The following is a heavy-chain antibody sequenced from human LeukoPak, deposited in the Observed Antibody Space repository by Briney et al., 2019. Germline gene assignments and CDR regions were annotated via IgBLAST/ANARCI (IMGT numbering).Heavy chain of an antibody. J-gene: IGHJ4*02. V-gene: IGHV3-74*01. D-gene: IGHD3-10*01. CDR3: ARENFGELSWSNEYYFDY. CDR1: GFTFSSYW. CDR2: INSDGSST. Sequence: PGGSLRLSCAASGFTFSSYWMHWVRQAPGKGLVWVSRINSDGSSTSYADSVKGRFTISRDNAKNTLYLQMNSLRAEDTAVYYCARENFGELSWSNEYYFDYWGQGTLVTVSS.